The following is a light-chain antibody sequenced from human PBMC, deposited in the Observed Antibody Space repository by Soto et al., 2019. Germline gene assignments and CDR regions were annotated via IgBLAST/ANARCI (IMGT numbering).Light chain of an antibody. CDR1: QSVGSD. V-gene: IGKV3-11*01. J-gene: IGKJ1*01. CDR2: DAS. CDR3: QQRSNWPRS. Sequence: EIVLTQSPATLSLSPRERATLSCRASQSVGSDVAWYQQKPGQAPRLLIYDASNRATGIPARFSGSGSGTDFTLPSNSLEPDDFAVYSCQQRSNWPRSFGQGTRVEIK.